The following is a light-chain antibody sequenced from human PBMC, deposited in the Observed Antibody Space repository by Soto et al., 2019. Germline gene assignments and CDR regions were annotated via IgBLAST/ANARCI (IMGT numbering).Light chain of an antibody. CDR3: QQYQTWPIT. Sequence: IVLTQSPGTLSLSPGERATLSCRASQSVSSSYLAWYQQKPGQAPRLLIYGASSRATGIPDRFSGSGSGTDFTLTISRLEPEDFAVDYCQQYQTWPITFGGGTKVDIK. V-gene: IGKV3-20*01. CDR2: GAS. J-gene: IGKJ4*01. CDR1: QSVSSSY.